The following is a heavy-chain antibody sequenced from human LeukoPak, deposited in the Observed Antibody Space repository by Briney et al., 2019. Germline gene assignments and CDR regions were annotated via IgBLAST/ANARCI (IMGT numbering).Heavy chain of an antibody. J-gene: IGHJ4*02. V-gene: IGHV4-59*08. CDR3: ARRRDGYNYDFDY. D-gene: IGHD5-24*01. CDR2: IYYSGST. Sequence: KPSETLSLTCTVSGGSISSYYWSWIRQPPGKGLEWIGYIYYSGSTNYNPSLKSRVTISVDTSKNQFSLKLSSVTAADTAVYYSARRRDGYNYDFDYWGQGTLVTVSS. CDR1: GGSISSYY.